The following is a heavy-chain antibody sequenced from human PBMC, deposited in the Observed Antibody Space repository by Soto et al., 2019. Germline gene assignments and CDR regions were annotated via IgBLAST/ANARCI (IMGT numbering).Heavy chain of an antibody. CDR3: ARDRRYRVPAAVVLDV. Sequence: ASVKVSCKASGYTFTGYYMHWVLQAPGQGLEWMGWINPNSGGTNYAQKFQGRVTMTRDTSISTAYMELSRLRSDDTAVYYCARDRRYRVPAAVVLDVWGQGTTVTVSS. J-gene: IGHJ6*02. D-gene: IGHD2-2*01. CDR2: INPNSGGT. CDR1: GYTFTGYY. V-gene: IGHV1-2*02.